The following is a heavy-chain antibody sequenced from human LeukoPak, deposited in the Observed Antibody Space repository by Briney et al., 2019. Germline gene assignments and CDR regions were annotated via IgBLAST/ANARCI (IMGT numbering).Heavy chain of an antibody. CDR1: GYTFTGYY. Sequence: GASVKVSCKASGYTFTGYYMHWVRQAPGQGLEWMGVINPSGGSTNYAQKFQGRVTMTRDTSTSTVYMELSSLRSEDTAVYYCSRDHLHNYGASNWFDPWGQGALVTVSP. V-gene: IGHV1-46*01. J-gene: IGHJ5*02. D-gene: IGHD4-17*01. CDR2: INPSGGST. CDR3: SRDHLHNYGASNWFDP.